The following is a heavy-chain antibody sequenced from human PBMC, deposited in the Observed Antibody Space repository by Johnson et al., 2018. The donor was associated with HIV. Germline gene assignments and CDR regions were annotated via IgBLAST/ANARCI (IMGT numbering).Heavy chain of an antibody. J-gene: IGHJ3*02. CDR1: GFTFDDYG. Sequence: VQLVESGGGVVRPGGSLRLSCAASGFTFDDYGMSWVRQAPGKGLEWVSGINWNGGSTGYADSVKGRFTISRDNAKNSLYLQMNSLRAEETALYYCARVIRYNWNSDAFDIWGQGTMVTVSS. D-gene: IGHD1-1*01. CDR2: INWNGGST. V-gene: IGHV3-20*04. CDR3: ARVIRYNWNSDAFDI.